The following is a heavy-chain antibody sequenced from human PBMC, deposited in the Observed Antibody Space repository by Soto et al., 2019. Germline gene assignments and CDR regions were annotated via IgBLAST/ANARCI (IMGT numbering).Heavy chain of an antibody. CDR1: GYTFTSYA. Sequence: ASVKVSCKAPGYTFTSYAMHWVRQAPGQRLEWMGWINAGNGNTKYSQKFQGRVTITRDTSASTAYMELSSLRSEDTAVYYCASMNYDFWSGYLAPYYYYYGMDVWGQGTTVTVSS. J-gene: IGHJ6*02. CDR3: ASMNYDFWSGYLAPYYYYYGMDV. D-gene: IGHD3-3*01. V-gene: IGHV1-3*01. CDR2: INAGNGNT.